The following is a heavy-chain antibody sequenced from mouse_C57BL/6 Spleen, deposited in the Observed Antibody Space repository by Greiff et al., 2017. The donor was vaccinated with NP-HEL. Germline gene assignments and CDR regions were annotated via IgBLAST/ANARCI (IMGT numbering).Heavy chain of an antibody. CDR2: INPNYGTT. D-gene: IGHD2-5*01. CDR1: GYSFTDYN. V-gene: IGHV1-39*01. CDR3: ARSGGSNYDAMDY. J-gene: IGHJ4*01. Sequence: EVKLQESGPELVKPGASVKISCKASGYSFTDYNMNWVKQSNGKSLEWIGVINPNYGTTSYNQKFKGKATLTVDQSSSTAYMQLNSLTSEDSAVYYCARSGGSNYDAMDYWGQGTSVTVSS.